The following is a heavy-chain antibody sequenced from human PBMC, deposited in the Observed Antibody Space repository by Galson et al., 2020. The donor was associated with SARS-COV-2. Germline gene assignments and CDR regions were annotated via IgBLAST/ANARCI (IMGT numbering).Heavy chain of an antibody. CDR2: ISWNSGSI. CDR1: GFTFDDYA. D-gene: IGHD5-12*01. J-gene: IGHJ4*02. Sequence: PGGSLRLSCAASGFTFDDYAMHWVRQAPGKGLEWVSGISWNSGSIGYADSVKGRFTISRDNAKNSLYLQMNSLRAEDTALYYCAKDIKPRSGYDRYFDYWGQGTLVTVSS. V-gene: IGHV3-9*01. CDR3: AKDIKPRSGYDRYFDY.